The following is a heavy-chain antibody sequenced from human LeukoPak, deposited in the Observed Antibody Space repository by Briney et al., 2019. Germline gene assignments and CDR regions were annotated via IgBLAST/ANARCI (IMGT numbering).Heavy chain of an antibody. CDR1: GGSISSSSYY. CDR2: IYYSGST. J-gene: IGHJ4*02. Sequence: SETLSLTCTVSGGSISSSSYYWGWIRQPPGKGLEWIGSIYYSGSTNYNPSLKSRVTISVDTSKNQFSLKLSSVTAADTAVYYCARGFPTLGYCSGGSCYSLDYWGQGTLVTVSS. V-gene: IGHV4-39*07. CDR3: ARGFPTLGYCSGGSCYSLDY. D-gene: IGHD2-15*01.